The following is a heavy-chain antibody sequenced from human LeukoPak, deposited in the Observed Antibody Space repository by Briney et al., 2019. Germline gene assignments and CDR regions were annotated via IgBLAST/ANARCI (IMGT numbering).Heavy chain of an antibody. CDR2: ITPSGSST. V-gene: IGHV3-48*03. CDR1: GFTFSTYE. J-gene: IGHJ4*02. CDR3: TNHALDY. D-gene: IGHD2-2*01. Sequence: PGGSLRLSCVASGFTFSTYEMHWVRQALGKGLEWLLYITPSGSSTYYADSVKGRFTISRDNAKSSLYLQMNSLRVEDTAVYYCTNHALDYWGQGTLVTVSS.